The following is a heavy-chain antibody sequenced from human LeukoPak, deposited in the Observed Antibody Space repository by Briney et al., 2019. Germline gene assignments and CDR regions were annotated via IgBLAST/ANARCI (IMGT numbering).Heavy chain of an antibody. CDR2: IYYSGST. V-gene: IGHV4-28*03. J-gene: IGHJ4*02. Sequence: SETLSLTCAVPGYSISSSNWWGWIRQPPGKGLEWIGYIYYSGSTSYNPSLKSRVTMSVDTSKNQFSLKLSSVTAVDTAVYYCGRGVLYYFDYWGQGTLVTVSS. CDR3: GRGVLYYFDY. CDR1: GYSISSSNW.